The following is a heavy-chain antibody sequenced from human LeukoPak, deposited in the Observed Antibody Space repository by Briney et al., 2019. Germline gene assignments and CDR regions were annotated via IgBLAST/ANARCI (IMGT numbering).Heavy chain of an antibody. CDR3: ARDFDSIHTFDI. Sequence: TGGSLRLSCAASGFTFSTYAIHWVRQAPGKGLEWVAVISFDGGNKYYADSVKGRFTISRDNSKNTLYLQMNSLRPEDTSVYFCARDFDSIHTFDIWGQGTLVTVSS. D-gene: IGHD2-21*01. CDR1: GFTFSTYA. CDR2: ISFDGGNK. J-gene: IGHJ3*02. V-gene: IGHV3-30-3*01.